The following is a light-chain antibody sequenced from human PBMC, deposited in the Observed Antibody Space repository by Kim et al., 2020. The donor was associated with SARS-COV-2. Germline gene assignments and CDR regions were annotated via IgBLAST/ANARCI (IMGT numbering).Light chain of an antibody. CDR2: DVS. V-gene: IGLV2-11*03. Sequence: QSVTIACSGTSSDVGGYKFVSWYQQHTGKVPKLIIYDVSKRPSGVPDRFSGSKSGNTASLTISGLQAEDEADYYCCSYAGSYIWVFGGGTQLTVL. CDR3: CSYAGSYIWV. J-gene: IGLJ3*02. CDR1: SSDVGGYKF.